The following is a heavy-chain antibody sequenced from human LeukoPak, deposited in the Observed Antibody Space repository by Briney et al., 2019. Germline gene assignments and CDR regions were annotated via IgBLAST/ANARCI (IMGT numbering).Heavy chain of an antibody. CDR3: ARGRQDVTMIVVVMTAVSYYLDV. V-gene: IGHV4-34*01. CDR2: MNPSGST. J-gene: IGHJ6*03. D-gene: IGHD3-22*01. CDR1: GGSFSGYY. Sequence: SETLSLTCAIYGGSFSGYYWTWIRQTPEKGLEWIGEMNPSGSTNYNPSLKSRVTISVDTSKNQFSLELSSVTAADTAVYYCARGRQDVTMIVVVMTAVSYYLDVWGKGTTVTVS.